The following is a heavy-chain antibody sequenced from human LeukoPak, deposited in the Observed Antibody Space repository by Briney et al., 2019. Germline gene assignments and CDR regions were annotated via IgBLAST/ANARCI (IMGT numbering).Heavy chain of an antibody. CDR3: ARGPFIVVVPAAIPYVD. V-gene: IGHV4-34*01. Sequence: SETLSLTCAVYGGSFSGYYWSWLRQPPGKGLEWIGEINHSGSTNYNPSLKSRVTISVDTSKNQFSLKLSSVTAADTAVYYCARGPFIVVVPAAIPYVDWGQGTLVTVSS. CDR1: GGSFSGYY. J-gene: IGHJ4*02. CDR2: INHSGST. D-gene: IGHD2-2*02.